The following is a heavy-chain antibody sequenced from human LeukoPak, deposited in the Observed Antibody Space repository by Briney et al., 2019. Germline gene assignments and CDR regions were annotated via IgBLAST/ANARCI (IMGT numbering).Heavy chain of an antibody. CDR3: AREVVGAIVFGLEYFQH. Sequence: SETPSLTCAVYGGSFSGYSRNWIRQPPVKGLEWIGEINHSGGTNYNPSLKSRVTISVDTSKKQFSLKLSSVTAADTAVYYCAREVVGAIVFGLEYFQHWGQGTLVTVSS. CDR2: INHSGGT. D-gene: IGHD1-26*01. J-gene: IGHJ1*01. V-gene: IGHV4-34*01. CDR1: GGSFSGYS.